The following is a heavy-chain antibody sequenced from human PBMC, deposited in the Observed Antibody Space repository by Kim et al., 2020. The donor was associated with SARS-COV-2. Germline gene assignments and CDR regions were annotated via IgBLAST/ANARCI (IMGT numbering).Heavy chain of an antibody. J-gene: IGHJ6*03. V-gene: IGHV3-43*01. CDR3: AKEGSGYSSSRYYYYYMDV. Sequence: GRFTISRDNSKNSLYLQMNSLRTEDTALYYCAKEGSGYSSSRYYYYYMDVWGKGTTVTVSS. D-gene: IGHD6-13*01.